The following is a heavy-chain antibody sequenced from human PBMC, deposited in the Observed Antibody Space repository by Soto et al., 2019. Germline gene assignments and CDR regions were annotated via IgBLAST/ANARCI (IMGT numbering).Heavy chain of an antibody. Sequence: EVQLLESGGGLVQPGGSLRLSCAASGFTFSSYAMSWVRQAPGKGLEWVSAISGSGGSTYYADSVKGRFTISRDNSKNTVYLQVNSLRADDTAVYYCASRIGSGGSCYSFDYWGQGTLVTVSS. CDR2: ISGSGGST. V-gene: IGHV3-23*01. CDR1: GFTFSSYA. CDR3: ASRIGSGGSCYSFDY. J-gene: IGHJ4*02. D-gene: IGHD2-15*01.